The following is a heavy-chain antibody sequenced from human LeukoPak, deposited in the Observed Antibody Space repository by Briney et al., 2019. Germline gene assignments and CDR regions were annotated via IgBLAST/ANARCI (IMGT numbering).Heavy chain of an antibody. J-gene: IGHJ3*02. CDR2: IYLGDSDT. Sequence: GESLKISCKGSGYSFTSYWIGWVRQMPGKGLEWMGIIYLGDSDTRYSPSFQGQVTISADKSISTAYLQWSSLKASDTAMYYCARHSGSYRRAGDAFDIWGQGTMVTVSS. D-gene: IGHD1-26*01. V-gene: IGHV5-51*01. CDR1: GYSFTSYW. CDR3: ARHSGSYRRAGDAFDI.